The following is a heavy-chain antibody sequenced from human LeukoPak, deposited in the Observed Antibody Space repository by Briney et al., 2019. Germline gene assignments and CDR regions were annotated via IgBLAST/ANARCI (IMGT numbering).Heavy chain of an antibody. CDR1: GYTFTGYY. V-gene: IGHV1-2*02. Sequence: PSVKFYCKASGYTFTGYYMHWVRQAPGQGIEWMGWITPNNGRTNYAQKFQGRVTMTRDTSISTAYMELSRLRSDDTAVYYCARGGCSSTSCYLNYYYYYMDVWGKGTTVTVSS. CDR2: ITPNNGRT. CDR3: ARGGCSSTSCYLNYYYYYMDV. J-gene: IGHJ6*03. D-gene: IGHD2-2*01.